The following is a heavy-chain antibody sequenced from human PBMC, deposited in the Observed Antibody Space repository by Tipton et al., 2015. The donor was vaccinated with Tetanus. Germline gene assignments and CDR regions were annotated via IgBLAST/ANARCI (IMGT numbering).Heavy chain of an antibody. Sequence: LSLTCTVSGGSISSYYWSWIRQPPGKGLEWIGYIYYSGSTNYNPSLKSRVTISVDTYKNQFSLKLSSVTAADTAVYYCARAIVDCSGGSCYRPYYYYGMDVWGQGTTVTVSS. J-gene: IGHJ6*02. CDR1: GGSISSYY. CDR3: ARAIVDCSGGSCYRPYYYYGMDV. CDR2: IYYSGST. D-gene: IGHD2-15*01. V-gene: IGHV4-59*01.